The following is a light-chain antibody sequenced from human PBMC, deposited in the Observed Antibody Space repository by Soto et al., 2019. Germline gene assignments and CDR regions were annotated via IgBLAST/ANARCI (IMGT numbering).Light chain of an antibody. CDR1: SSDIGAYNY. CDR2: EVS. Sequence: QSALTQPASVSGSPGQSITICCTGSSSDIGAYNYVSWFQQYPGKAPKLIISEVSNRPSGVSNRFSGSKSGTAASLTISGLQTEDEADYFCFSFTTDWTHVFGTGTKVTAL. CDR3: FSFTTDWTHV. J-gene: IGLJ1*01. V-gene: IGLV2-14*01.